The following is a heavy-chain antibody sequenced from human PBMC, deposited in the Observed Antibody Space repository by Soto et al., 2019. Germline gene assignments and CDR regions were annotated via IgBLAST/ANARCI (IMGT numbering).Heavy chain of an antibody. CDR3: VRDRVYSYDY. CDR2: INVGNGNT. V-gene: IGHV1-3*01. Sequence: ASVKVSCKASGYTYISYSMHWVRQAPGQRLEWMGWINVGNGNTKYSQNFQGRFTISRDNAKNSLYLQMNSLRVEDTAVYYCVRDRVYSYDYWGQGTLVTVS. D-gene: IGHD5-18*01. J-gene: IGHJ4*02. CDR1: GYTYISYS.